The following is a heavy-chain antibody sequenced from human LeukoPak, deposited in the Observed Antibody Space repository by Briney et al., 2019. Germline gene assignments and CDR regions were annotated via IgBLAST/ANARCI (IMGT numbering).Heavy chain of an antibody. J-gene: IGHJ5*02. Sequence: EASVKVSCKASGYTFTSYDINWVRQATGQGLEWMGWMNPNSGNTGYAQKFQGRATMTRNTSISTAYMELSSLRSEDTAVYYCARAEYCSSTSCYRGWFDPWGQGTLVTVSS. D-gene: IGHD2-2*01. CDR3: ARAEYCSSTSCYRGWFDP. V-gene: IGHV1-8*01. CDR1: GYTFTSYD. CDR2: MNPNSGNT.